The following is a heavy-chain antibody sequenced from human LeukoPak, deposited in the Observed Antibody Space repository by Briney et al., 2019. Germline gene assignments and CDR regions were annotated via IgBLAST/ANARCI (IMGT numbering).Heavy chain of an antibody. Sequence: GESLRLSCAASGFTFRRYWMHWVRQAPGAGLVWVSRIDEHGTTIDYADSVRDRFTISRDNAKNTLYLHMNSLRAEDTAMYYCARDVGGAGSHWGQGSLVTVSS. CDR1: GFTFRRYW. J-gene: IGHJ4*02. D-gene: IGHD3-10*01. CDR3: ARDVGGAGSH. V-gene: IGHV3-74*01. CDR2: IDEHGTTI.